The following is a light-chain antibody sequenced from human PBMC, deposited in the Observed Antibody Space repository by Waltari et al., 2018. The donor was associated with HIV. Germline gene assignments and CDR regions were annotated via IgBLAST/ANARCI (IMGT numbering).Light chain of an antibody. Sequence: QSALTQPASVSGSLGQSITISCTGTSRDFGDYNFVSWYQQHPGKAPKLILYDVNKRPSRRPDRFSGSKSGNTASLTISGLQAEDEADYYCSSYTDRNNLKVFGTGTKVTVL. CDR2: DVN. CDR1: SRDFGDYNF. J-gene: IGLJ1*01. CDR3: SSYTDRNNLKV. V-gene: IGLV2-14*03.